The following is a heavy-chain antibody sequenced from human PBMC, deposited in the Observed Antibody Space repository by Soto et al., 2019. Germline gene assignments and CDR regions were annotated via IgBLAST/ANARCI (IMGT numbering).Heavy chain of an antibody. CDR1: GFNFNNYG. CDR3: ARDPSHGSGSYLDY. CDR2: IWYDGSNK. Sequence: GGSLRLSCTASGFNFNNYGMHWVRQAPGKGLEWVAVIWYDGSNKYYAVSVKGRFTISRDNSKNTMYLQMSSLRAEDTAVYFCARDPSHGSGSYLDYWGQGTRVTVSS. V-gene: IGHV3-33*01. D-gene: IGHD3-10*01. J-gene: IGHJ4*02.